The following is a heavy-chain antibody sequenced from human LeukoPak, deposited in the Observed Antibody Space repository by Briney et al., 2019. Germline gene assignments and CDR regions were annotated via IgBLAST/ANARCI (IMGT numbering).Heavy chain of an antibody. CDR2: ISSGSTYT. J-gene: IGHJ4*02. CDR3: ARGDYGGDYFDY. Sequence: GRSLSLSCEVSGFTFSDHYMSWIRQAPGKRLEWVSYISSGSTYTNYADSVEGRFTISRDNAKNSLYLQMNSLRAEDTAVYYCARGDYGGDYFDYWGQGTLVTVSS. CDR1: GFTFSDHY. D-gene: IGHD4-23*01. V-gene: IGHV3-11*05.